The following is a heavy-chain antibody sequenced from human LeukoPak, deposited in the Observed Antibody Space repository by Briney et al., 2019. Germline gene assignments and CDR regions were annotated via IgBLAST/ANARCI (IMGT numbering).Heavy chain of an antibody. V-gene: IGHV4-59*01. CDR2: IYYSGST. Sequence: SETLSLTRMVCVGSISSYYWSWIRQPPAKGLDGMGYIYYSGSTNYKPSLKSRVTISVDTSKNQFSLKLSSVTAADTAVYHCARGSESDSDNWFDPWGQGTLVTVSS. CDR1: VGSISSYY. D-gene: IGHD2-21*01. CDR3: ARGSESDSDNWFDP. J-gene: IGHJ5*02.